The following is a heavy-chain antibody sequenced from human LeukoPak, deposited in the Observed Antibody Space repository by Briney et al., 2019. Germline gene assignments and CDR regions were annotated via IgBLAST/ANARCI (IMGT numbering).Heavy chain of an antibody. Sequence: SETLSLSCTVSGGSISSSSSYYWGWIRQPPGTGLEWIGTIYYSGNTYYNPSLKSRVTISVDTSKNQFSLKLNSVTAADTAVYYCARKIAAAWYFDYWGQGTLVTVSS. J-gene: IGHJ4*02. V-gene: IGHV4-39*07. CDR3: ARKIAAAWYFDY. D-gene: IGHD2-21*01. CDR2: IYYSGNT. CDR1: GGSISSSSSYY.